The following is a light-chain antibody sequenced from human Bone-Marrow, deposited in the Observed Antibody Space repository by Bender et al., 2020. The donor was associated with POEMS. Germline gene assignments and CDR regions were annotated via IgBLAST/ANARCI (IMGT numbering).Light chain of an antibody. CDR2: YVT. V-gene: IGLV2-14*01. CDR3: SSYKSNSVVV. CDR1: SSDVGGYTY. J-gene: IGLJ2*01. Sequence: QSALTQPRSVSGSPGQSVTISCTGTSSDVGGYTYFSWYQQHPGKTPKLIIYYVTDRPSGVSNRFLGSKSANTASLTIAGLQAEDEADYYCSSYKSNSVVVFGRGTKVTV.